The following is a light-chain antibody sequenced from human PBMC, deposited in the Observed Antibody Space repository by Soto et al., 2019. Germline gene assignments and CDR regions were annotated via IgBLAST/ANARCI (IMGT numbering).Light chain of an antibody. CDR1: QSISSY. V-gene: IGKV1-39*01. J-gene: IGKJ1*01. Sequence: DIQRAQAPCSLSASVGDRVTMSCRASQSISSYLNWYQQKPGKPPKLLIYAAVSLQSGIPSRFSAYGSGTDFALTISSLQPEDFATYYCQQTYSSPQWTFGQGTKVDI. CDR3: QQTYSSPQWT. CDR2: AAV.